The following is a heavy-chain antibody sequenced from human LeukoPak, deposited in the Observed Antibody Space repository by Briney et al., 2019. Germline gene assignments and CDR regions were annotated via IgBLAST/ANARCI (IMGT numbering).Heavy chain of an antibody. D-gene: IGHD4-23*01. V-gene: IGHV1-8*01. CDR2: MNPNSGNT. CDR3: ARFSDYGGNSGFDY. J-gene: IGHJ4*02. CDR1: GYTFTSYD. Sequence: GASVKVSCKASGYTFTSYDINWVRQATGQGLEWMGWMNPNSGNTGYAQKFQGRVTMTTDTSTSTAYMELRSLRSDDTAVYYCARFSDYGGNSGFDYWGQGTLVTVSS.